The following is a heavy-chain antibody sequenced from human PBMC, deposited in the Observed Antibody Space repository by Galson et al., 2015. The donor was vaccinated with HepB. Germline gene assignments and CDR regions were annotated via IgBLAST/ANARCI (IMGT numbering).Heavy chain of an antibody. Sequence: SLRLSCAASGFTFSGSAMHWVRQASGKGLEWVGRIRSKANSYATAYAASVKGRFTISRDDSKNTAYLQMNSLKTEDTAVYYCTRFDSGSYFRWYFDLWGRGTLVTVSS. CDR3: TRFDSGSYFRWYFDL. J-gene: IGHJ2*01. CDR2: IRSKANSYAT. D-gene: IGHD1-26*01. V-gene: IGHV3-73*01. CDR1: GFTFSGSA.